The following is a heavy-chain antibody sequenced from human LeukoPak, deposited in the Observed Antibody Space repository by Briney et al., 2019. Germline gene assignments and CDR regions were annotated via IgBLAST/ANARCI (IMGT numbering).Heavy chain of an antibody. CDR3: GRAPRVYCSSTSCYGSFDY. CDR1: GGSFSGYY. J-gene: IGHJ4*02. V-gene: IGHV4-34*01. D-gene: IGHD2-2*01. Sequence: SETLSLTCAVYGGSFSGYYWSWIRQPPGKELEWIGEINHSGSTNYNPSLKSRVTISVDTSKNQFSLKLSSVTAADTAVYYCGRAPRVYCSSTSCYGSFDYWGQGTLVTVSS. CDR2: INHSGST.